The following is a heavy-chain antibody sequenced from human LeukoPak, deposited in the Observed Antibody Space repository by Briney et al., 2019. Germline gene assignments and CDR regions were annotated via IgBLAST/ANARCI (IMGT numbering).Heavy chain of an antibody. V-gene: IGHV1-8*01. J-gene: IGHJ6*04. CDR1: GYTFTSYD. D-gene: IGHD3-9*01. CDR2: MNPNSGNT. CDR3: ARVGAKSAFDI. Sequence: ASVKVSCKASGYTFTSYDINWVRQATGQGLEWMGWMNPNSGNTGYAQKFQGRVTMTRDTSTSTVYMELSSLRSEDTAVYYCARVGAKSAFDIWGKGTTVTVSS.